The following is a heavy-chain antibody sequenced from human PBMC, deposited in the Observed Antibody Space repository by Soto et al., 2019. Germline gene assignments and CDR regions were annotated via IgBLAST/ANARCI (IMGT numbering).Heavy chain of an antibody. CDR1: GGSISSYY. CDR3: ARVGMPYYYDSSGYAFDI. Sequence: SETLSLTCTVSGGSISSYYWSWIRQPPGKGLEWIGYIYYSGSTNYNPSLKSRVTISVDTSKNQFSLKLSSVTAADTAVYYCARVGMPYYYDSSGYAFDIWGQGTMVTVSS. CDR2: IYYSGST. J-gene: IGHJ3*02. D-gene: IGHD3-22*01. V-gene: IGHV4-59*01.